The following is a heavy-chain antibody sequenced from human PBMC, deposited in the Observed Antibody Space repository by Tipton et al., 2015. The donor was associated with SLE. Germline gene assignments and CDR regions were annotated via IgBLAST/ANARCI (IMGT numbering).Heavy chain of an antibody. CDR3: ARVGHDYGDYDNWFDP. CDR2: IYHSGST. Sequence: SLRLSCAASGFTFSSYAMSWVRQAPGKGLEWVGEIYHSGSTNYNPSLKSRVTISVDKSKNQFSLKLSSVTAADTAVYYCARVGHDYGDYDNWFDPWGQGTLVTVSS. D-gene: IGHD4-17*01. V-gene: IGHV4-4*02. J-gene: IGHJ5*02. CDR1: GFTFSSYAM.